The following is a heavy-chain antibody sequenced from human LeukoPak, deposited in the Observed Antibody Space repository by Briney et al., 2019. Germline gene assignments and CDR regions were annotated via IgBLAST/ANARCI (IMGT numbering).Heavy chain of an antibody. CDR1: GFTFSSYA. J-gene: IGHJ4*02. CDR2: IKYDGGNT. Sequence: GGSLRLSCAASGFTFSSYAMHWVRQAPGKGLEWVTFIKYDGGNTDYADSVKGRFTISRDNSKNTLYLQMKNLRTEDTAVYYCAKDLYSSGWYVFHFWGQGTLVTVSS. D-gene: IGHD6-19*01. CDR3: AKDLYSSGWYVFHF. V-gene: IGHV3-30*02.